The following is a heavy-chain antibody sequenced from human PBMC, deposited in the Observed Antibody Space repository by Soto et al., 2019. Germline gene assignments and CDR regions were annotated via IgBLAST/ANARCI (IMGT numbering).Heavy chain of an antibody. J-gene: IGHJ6*02. CDR1: GFIFSSYG. Sequence: PGGSLRLSCAASGFIFSSYGMHWVRQAPGKGLDWVTVISYDGNKEYYADSVKGRFTISRDNSKNTLFLQMNSLRVEDTAVYYCARDPFEDIAPTRSYGMDVWGQGTTVTVSS. D-gene: IGHD5-12*01. CDR2: ISYDGNKE. V-gene: IGHV3-30-3*01. CDR3: ARDPFEDIAPTRSYGMDV.